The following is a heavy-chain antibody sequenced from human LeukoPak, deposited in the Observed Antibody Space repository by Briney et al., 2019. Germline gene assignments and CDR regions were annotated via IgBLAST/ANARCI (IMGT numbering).Heavy chain of an antibody. J-gene: IGHJ3*02. D-gene: IGHD1-26*01. V-gene: IGHV3-30*09. CDR1: GFTFSSYA. Sequence: GGSLRLSCAASGFTFSSYAMHWVRQAPGKGLEWVAVISYDGSNKYYADSVKGRFAISRDNSKNTLYLQMNSLRAEDTAVYYCARARSSGSYFTARKGAWAFDIWGQGTMVTVSS. CDR2: ISYDGSNK. CDR3: ARARSSGSYFTARKGAWAFDI.